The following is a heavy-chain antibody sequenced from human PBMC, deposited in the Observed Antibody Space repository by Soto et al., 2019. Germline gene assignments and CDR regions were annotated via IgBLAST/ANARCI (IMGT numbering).Heavy chain of an antibody. J-gene: IGHJ4*02. V-gene: IGHV4-39*01. CDR1: GGSISSSSYY. CDR3: ASGYSTSPGYFDY. D-gene: IGHD6-13*01. Sequence: SETLSLTCTVSGGSISSSSYYWGWIRQPPGKGLEWIGSIYYSGSTYYNPSLKSRVTISVGTSKNQFSLKLSSVTAADTAVYYCASGYSTSPGYFDYWGQGTLVTVSS. CDR2: IYYSGST.